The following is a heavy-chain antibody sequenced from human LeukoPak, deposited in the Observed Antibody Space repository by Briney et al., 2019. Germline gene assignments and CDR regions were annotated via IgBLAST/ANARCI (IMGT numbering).Heavy chain of an antibody. J-gene: IGHJ3*02. D-gene: IGHD3-3*01. CDR3: ARAAQSGFDI. CDR2: INSDGSST. V-gene: IGHV3-74*01. Sequence: GGSLRLSCAASGFTFSPHSMHWVCQAPGKGLVWVSRINSDGSSTIYADSVKGRFTISRDNAKNTLYLQMNSLRPEDTAVFYCARAAQSGFDIWGQGTMVTVSS. CDR1: GFTFSPHS.